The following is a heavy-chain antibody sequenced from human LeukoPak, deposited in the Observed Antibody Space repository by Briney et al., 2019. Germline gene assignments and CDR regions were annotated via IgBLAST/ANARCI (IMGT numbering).Heavy chain of an antibody. CDR3: ARGVDDILTGYYGGGMDV. CDR1: GGTFSSYA. D-gene: IGHD3-9*01. V-gene: IGHV1-69*13. Sequence: SVKVSCKASGGTFSSYAISWVRQAPGQGLEWMGGIIPIFGTANYAQKFQGRVTITADESTSTAYMELSSPRSEDTAVYYCARGVDDILTGYYGGGMDVWGKGTTVTVPS. CDR2: IIPIFGTA. J-gene: IGHJ6*04.